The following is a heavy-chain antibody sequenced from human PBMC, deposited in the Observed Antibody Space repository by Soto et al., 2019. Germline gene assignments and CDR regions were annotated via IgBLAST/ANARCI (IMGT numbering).Heavy chain of an antibody. V-gene: IGHV3-48*04. CDR3: ARDFKVRATYNWFDP. Sequence: GGSLRLSCAASGFTFSSYAMHWVRQAPGKGLEWVSYISSSGSTIYYAGSVKGRFTISRDNAKNSLYLQMNSLRAEDTAAYYCARDFKVRATYNWFDPWGQGTLVTVSS. CDR1: GFTFSSYA. CDR2: ISSSGSTI. J-gene: IGHJ5*02. D-gene: IGHD1-26*01.